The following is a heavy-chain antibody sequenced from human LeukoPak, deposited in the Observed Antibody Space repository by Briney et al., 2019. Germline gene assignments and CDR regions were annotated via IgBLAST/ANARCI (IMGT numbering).Heavy chain of an antibody. J-gene: IGHJ4*02. CDR3: AREGSSGRYYY. CDR2: IYYSGNT. D-gene: IGHD3-22*01. Sequence: SETLSLTCIVSGGSISSGGYYWSWIRQHPGKGLEWIGYIYYSGNTYYNPSLKSRVTISIDASKNQFSLKLNSVTAADTAVYYCAREGSSGRYYYWGQGTLVTVSP. V-gene: IGHV4-31*03. CDR1: GGSISSGGYY.